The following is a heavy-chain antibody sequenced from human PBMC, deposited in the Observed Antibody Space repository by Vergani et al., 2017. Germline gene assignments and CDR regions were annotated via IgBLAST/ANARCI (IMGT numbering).Heavy chain of an antibody. D-gene: IGHD5-24*01. CDR2: IYYSGSA. J-gene: IGHJ6*02. Sequence: QLQLQESGPGLVKPSETLSLTCTVSGGSISSSSYYWGWIRQPPGKGLEWIGSIYYSGSAYSNPSLKSRVTISVDTSKNQFSLKLSSVTAADTAVYYCARLPLDVDGRRDYYGMDVWGQGTTVTVSS. CDR3: ARLPLDVDGRRDYYGMDV. V-gene: IGHV4-39*01. CDR1: GGSISSSSYY.